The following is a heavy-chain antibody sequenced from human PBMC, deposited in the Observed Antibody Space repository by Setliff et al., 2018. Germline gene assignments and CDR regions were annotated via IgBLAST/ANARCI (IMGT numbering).Heavy chain of an antibody. CDR3: ARASRFATIVWKGDYYMDV. CDR1: GYSFSTYA. CDR2: INTNTGNP. V-gene: IGHV7-4-1*02. J-gene: IGHJ6*03. D-gene: IGHD3-16*02. Sequence: ASVKVSCKASGYSFSTYAMSWIRQAPGQGLEWMGWINTNTGNPSYAQGFTGRFVFSLDTSVSTAYLQISSLKPEDTAMYYYARASRFATIVWKGDYYMDVWGKGTTVTVSS.